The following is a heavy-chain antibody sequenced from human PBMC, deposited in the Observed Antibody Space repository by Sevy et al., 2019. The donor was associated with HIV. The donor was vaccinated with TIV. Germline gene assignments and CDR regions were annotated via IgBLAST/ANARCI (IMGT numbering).Heavy chain of an antibody. CDR1: GFTFSSYS. V-gene: IGHV3-21*01. CDR3: ARGVAAAGGAYFDY. D-gene: IGHD6-13*01. J-gene: IGHJ4*02. Sequence: GGSLRLSCAASGFTFSSYSMNWVRQAPGKGLEWVSSISSSSSYIYYADSVKGRFTISRDNAKNSLYLQMNSLRAEDTAVYYRARGVAAAGGAYFDYWGQGTLVTVSS. CDR2: ISSSSSYI.